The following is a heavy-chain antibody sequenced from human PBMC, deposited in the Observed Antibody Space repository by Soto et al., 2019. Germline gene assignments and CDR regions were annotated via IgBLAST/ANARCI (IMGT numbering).Heavy chain of an antibody. CDR2: IYWDDDK. D-gene: IGHD4-4*01. CDR3: VNHVTGGSFAV. J-gene: IGHJ3*01. CDR1: GFSLTTNGVG. Sequence: QITLKESGPTVVKPTQTLTLTCTFSGFSLTTNGVGVGWIRQPPGKALEWLALIYWDDDKRYSPTLKSRLAITKDISKNQVVLTLTDVDPVDAATYFCVNHVTGGSFAVWGQGSRVTVSS. V-gene: IGHV2-5*02.